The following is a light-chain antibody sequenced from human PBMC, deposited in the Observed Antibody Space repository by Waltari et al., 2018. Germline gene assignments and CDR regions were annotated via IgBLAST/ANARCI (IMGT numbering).Light chain of an antibody. CDR2: DVS. CDR3: SSLTRNSLLL. V-gene: IGLV2-14*01. Sequence: QSALTQPASVSGSPGQSITISCTGIGSAVGVYDYVSWYQQHPGKAPQVIIYDVSNRPAGVSDRFSASKSGNTASLTISRLQPEDESDYYCSSLTRNSLLLFGGGTQLTVL. CDR1: GSAVGVYDY. J-gene: IGLJ2*01.